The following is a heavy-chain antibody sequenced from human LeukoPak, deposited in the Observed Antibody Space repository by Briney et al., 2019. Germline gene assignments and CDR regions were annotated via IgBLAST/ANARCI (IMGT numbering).Heavy chain of an antibody. J-gene: IGHJ3*02. CDR2: IYYSGST. V-gene: IGHV4-59*01. CDR1: GGSISSYY. Sequence: PSETLSLTCTVSGGSISSYYWSWIRQPPGKGLEWIGYIYYSGSTNYNPSLKSRVTISVDTSKNQFSLKLSSVTAADTAVYYCARDKRRAFDIWGQGTMVIVSS. CDR3: ARDKRRAFDI.